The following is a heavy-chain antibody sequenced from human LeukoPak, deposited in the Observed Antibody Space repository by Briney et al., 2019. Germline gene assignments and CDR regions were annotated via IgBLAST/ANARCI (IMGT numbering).Heavy chain of an antibody. J-gene: IGHJ1*01. D-gene: IGHD6-13*01. V-gene: IGHV3-48*03. CDR2: ISSSGSTI. CDR3: ARGHSSSWYEYFQH. CDR1: GFTFSSYE. Sequence: GGSLRLSCAASGFTFSSYEMNWVRQAPGKGLEWVSYISSSGSTIYYADSVKGRFTISRDNAKNSLYLQMNSLRAEDTAVYYCARGHSSSWYEYFQHWGQGTLVTVSS.